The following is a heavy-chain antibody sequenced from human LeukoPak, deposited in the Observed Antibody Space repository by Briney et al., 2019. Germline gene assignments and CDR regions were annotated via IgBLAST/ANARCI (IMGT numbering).Heavy chain of an antibody. D-gene: IGHD3-10*01. CDR1: GYTFTSYG. V-gene: IGHV1-18*01. Sequence: ASVKVSCKASGYTFTSYGIGWVRQAPGQGLEWMGWISGYNGNTNYAQNLQGRVTMTTDTSTSTAYMELRSLRSDDTAVYYCARDEFPSYYYYYYMDVWGKGTTVTVSS. J-gene: IGHJ6*03. CDR3: ARDEFPSYYYYYYMDV. CDR2: ISGYNGNT.